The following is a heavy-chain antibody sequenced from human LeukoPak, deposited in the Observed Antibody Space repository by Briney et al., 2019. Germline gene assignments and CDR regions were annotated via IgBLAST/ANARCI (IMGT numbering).Heavy chain of an antibody. V-gene: IGHV4-59*01. CDR1: GRSLSSDY. CDR3: ARGGASSRYFDF. D-gene: IGHD6-13*01. Sequence: PSETLSLTCSVSGRSLSSDYWSWIRHPPGKGLQWIAFISYRGSPDYNPSLKGRVPISIDTSRNHFSLKLTSVTSADTAVYYCARGGASSRYFDFWGEGTLVTVS. CDR2: ISYRGSP. J-gene: IGHJ4*02.